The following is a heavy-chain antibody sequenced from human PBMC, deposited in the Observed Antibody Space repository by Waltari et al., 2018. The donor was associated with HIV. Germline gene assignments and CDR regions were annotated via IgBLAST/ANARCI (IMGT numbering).Heavy chain of an antibody. D-gene: IGHD3-22*01. V-gene: IGHV1-69*04. Sequence: QVQLVQSGAEVKKPGSSLKVSCKASGGTFTSWVRQAPGHGLQWMGGIIPLLGIPSYAQNFQGRVSITADEVTSTVYLELTSLRSDDTAVYFCARDGDHDSSGYLASWGQG. CDR1: GGTFTS. CDR3: ARDGDHDSSGYLAS. CDR2: IIPLLGIP. J-gene: IGHJ4*02.